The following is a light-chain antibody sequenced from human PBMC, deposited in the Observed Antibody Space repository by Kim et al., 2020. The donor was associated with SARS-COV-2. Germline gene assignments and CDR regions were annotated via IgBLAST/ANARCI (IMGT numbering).Light chain of an antibody. J-gene: IGKJ2*01. V-gene: IGKV1-5*03. CDR2: KAS. CDR1: QSISSW. Sequence: DIQMTQSPSTLSASVGDRVTITCRASQSISSWLAWYQQKGGKAPKVLISKASSLESGVPSRFSGSGSGTEFTLTISSLQPDDFATYYCQQYSSYPYTVGQGTKLEI. CDR3: QQYSSYPYT.